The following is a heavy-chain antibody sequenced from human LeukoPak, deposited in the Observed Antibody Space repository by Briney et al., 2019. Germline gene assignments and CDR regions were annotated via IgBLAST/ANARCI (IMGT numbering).Heavy chain of an antibody. V-gene: IGHV4-34*01. D-gene: IGHD3-22*01. Sequence: PSETLSLTCAVYGGSFSGYYWSWIRQPPGKGLEWIGEINHSGSTNYNPSLKSRVTISVDTSKNQFSLKLSSVTAADTAVYYCARHTDSSGYPDYWGQGTLVTVSS. CDR2: INHSGST. CDR3: ARHTDSSGYPDY. J-gene: IGHJ4*02. CDR1: GGSFSGYY.